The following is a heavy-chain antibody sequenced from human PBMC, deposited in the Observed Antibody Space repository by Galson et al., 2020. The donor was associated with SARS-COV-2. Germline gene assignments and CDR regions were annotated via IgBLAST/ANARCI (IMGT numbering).Heavy chain of an antibody. CDR2: INPSGGST. CDR3: ARDLIGGDIVVVVAESGFQH. J-gene: IGHJ1*01. D-gene: IGHD2-15*01. Sequence: ASVKVSCKASGYTFTSYYMHWVRQAPGQGLEWMGIINPSGGSTSYAQKFQGRVTMTRDTSTSTVYMELSSLRSEDTAVYYCARDLIGGDIVVVVAESGFQHWGQGTLVTVSS. V-gene: IGHV1-46*01. CDR1: GYTFTSYY.